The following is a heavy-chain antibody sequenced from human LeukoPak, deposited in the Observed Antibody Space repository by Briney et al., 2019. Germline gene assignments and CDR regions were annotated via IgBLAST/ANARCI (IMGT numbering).Heavy chain of an antibody. V-gene: IGHV3-21*01. CDR2: ISSSGYI. CDR1: GFTFSSYS. Sequence: AGGSLRLSCAASGFTFSSYSMNWVRQAPGKGLEWVSSISSSGYIYYADSVKGRFTISRDNAKNSLYLQMNSLRAEDTAVYYCARDPVPGYSSSWSRRYFQHWGQGTLVTVSS. J-gene: IGHJ1*01. D-gene: IGHD6-13*01. CDR3: ARDPVPGYSSSWSRRYFQH.